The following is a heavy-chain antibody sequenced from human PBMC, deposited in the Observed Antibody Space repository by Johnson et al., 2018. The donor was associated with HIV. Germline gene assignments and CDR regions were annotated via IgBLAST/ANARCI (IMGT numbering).Heavy chain of an antibody. D-gene: IGHD5-12*01. V-gene: IGHV3-30*18. CDR3: AKTISGFYLYDAFDI. Sequence: QVQLVESGGGVVQPGRSLRLSCAASGFTFSSYAMHWVRQAPGKGLEWVAFISYDGGKNSYADSVKGRFTISRDNSNYTLYLQMNSLRAEDTATYYCAKTISGFYLYDAFDIWGQGTMVTVSS. CDR2: ISYDGGKN. J-gene: IGHJ3*02. CDR1: GFTFSSYA.